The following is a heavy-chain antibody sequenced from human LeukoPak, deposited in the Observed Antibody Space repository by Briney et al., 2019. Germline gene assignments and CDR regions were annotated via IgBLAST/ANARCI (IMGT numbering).Heavy chain of an antibody. CDR1: GFNFSDYY. CDR3: VRGRDYVGVAASLDL. CDR2: ISSRSITI. D-gene: IGHD4-17*01. Sequence: GGSLRLSCVASGFNFSDYYMSWIRLTPGKGLEWVSYISSRSITIYYVDPVKGRFTISRDDAKNSLSLQMNNLRAEDTALYYCVRGRDYVGVAASLDLWGRGTLVTVS. V-gene: IGHV3-11*01. J-gene: IGHJ5*02.